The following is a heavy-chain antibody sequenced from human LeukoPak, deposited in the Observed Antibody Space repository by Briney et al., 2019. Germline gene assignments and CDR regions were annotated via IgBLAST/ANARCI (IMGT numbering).Heavy chain of an antibody. J-gene: IGHJ6*02. CDR2: IYHSGST. CDR3: ASGRTITMVRGALTYGMDV. CDR1: GGSFSGYY. D-gene: IGHD3-10*01. V-gene: IGHV4-34*01. Sequence: SETLSLTCAVYGGSFSGYYWSWIRQPPGKGLEWIGSIYHSGSTYYNPSLKSRVTISVDTSKNQFSLKLSSVTAADTAVYYCASGRTITMVRGALTYGMDVWGQGTTVTVSS.